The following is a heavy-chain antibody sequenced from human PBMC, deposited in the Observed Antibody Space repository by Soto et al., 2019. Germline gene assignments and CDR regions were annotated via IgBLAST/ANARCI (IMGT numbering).Heavy chain of an antibody. Sequence: SETLSLTCTVSGGSIDNYYWSWIRQPPGKGLEWIGYIYYSGSTNYNPSLRSRVTISVDTSKNQFSLRLRSVTAADTAVYYCARDRGYSNWYDPWGQGTLVTVSS. CDR3: ARDRGYSNWYDP. J-gene: IGHJ5*02. V-gene: IGHV4-59*01. CDR2: IYYSGST. CDR1: GGSIDNYY. D-gene: IGHD5-18*01.